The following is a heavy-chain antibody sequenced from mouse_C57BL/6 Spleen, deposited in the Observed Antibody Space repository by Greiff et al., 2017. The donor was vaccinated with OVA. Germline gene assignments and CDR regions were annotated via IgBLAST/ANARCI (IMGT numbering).Heavy chain of an antibody. D-gene: IGHD1-1*01. J-gene: IGHJ4*01. V-gene: IGHV1-64*01. CDR3: ASPPLYNYAMDY. Sequence: QVQLQQPGAELVKPGASVKLSCKASGYTFTSYWMHWVKQRPGQGLEWIGMIHPNSGSTNYNEKFKSKATLTVDKSSSTAYMQLSSLTSEDSAVYYCASPPLYNYAMDYWSQGTSFTVSS. CDR2: IHPNSGST. CDR1: GYTFTSYW.